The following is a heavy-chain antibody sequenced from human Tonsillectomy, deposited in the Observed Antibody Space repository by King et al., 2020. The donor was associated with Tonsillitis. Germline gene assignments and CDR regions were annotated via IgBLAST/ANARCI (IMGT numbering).Heavy chain of an antibody. CDR1: GGTFSSHV. J-gene: IGHJ3*02. D-gene: IGHD1-26*01. CDR3: ARGKGWELLRSAFDI. V-gene: IGHV1-69*12. Sequence: LQLVQSGAEVKKPGSSVKVSCKASGGTFSSHVISWVRQAPGQGLEWMGEIIPIFATANYAQKFQGRVTITANESTSTAYMELSSLRSEDTAVYYCARGKGWELLRSAFDIWGQGTMVTVSS. CDR2: IIPIFATA.